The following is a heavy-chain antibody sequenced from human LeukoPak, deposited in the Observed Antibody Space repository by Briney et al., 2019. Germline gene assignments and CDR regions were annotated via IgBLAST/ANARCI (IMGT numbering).Heavy chain of an antibody. CDR3: ARVLYYDFWSGYGSYRSYMDV. Sequence: SETLSLTCTVSGGSISSYYWSWIRQPPGKGLEWIGYIYYSGSTNYNPSLKSRVTISVDTSKNQFSLKLSSVTAADTAVYYCARVLYYDFWSGYGSYRSYMDVWGKGTTVTVSS. D-gene: IGHD3-3*01. V-gene: IGHV4-59*12. J-gene: IGHJ6*03. CDR2: IYYSGST. CDR1: GGSISSYY.